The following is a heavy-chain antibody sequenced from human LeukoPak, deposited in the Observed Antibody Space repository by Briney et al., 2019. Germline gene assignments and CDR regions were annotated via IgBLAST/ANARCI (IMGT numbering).Heavy chain of an antibody. CDR1: GFTFSSYG. J-gene: IGHJ4*02. CDR2: ISYDGSNK. Sequence: GGSLRLSCAASGFTFSSYGMHWVRQAPGKGLEWVAVISYDGSNKYYADSVKGRFTISRDNSKNTLYLQMNSLRAEDTAVYYCAKDPGYSSSWSDYWGQGTLVTVFS. V-gene: IGHV3-30*18. D-gene: IGHD6-13*01. CDR3: AKDPGYSSSWSDY.